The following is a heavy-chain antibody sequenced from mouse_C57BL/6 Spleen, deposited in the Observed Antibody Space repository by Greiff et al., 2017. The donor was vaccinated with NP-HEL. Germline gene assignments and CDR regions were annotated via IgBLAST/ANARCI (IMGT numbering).Heavy chain of an antibody. CDR3: AGGGGKSYGRSAY. CDR2: IHPNSGST. D-gene: IGHD1-1*01. V-gene: IGHV1-64*01. Sequence: QVQLQQPGAELVKPGASVKLSCKASGYTFTSYWMHWVKQRPGQGLEWIGMIHPNSGSTNYNEKFKSKATLTVDKSSSTAYMQLNSLTSEDSAVYYCAGGGGKSYGRSAYWGQGTLVTVSA. CDR1: GYTFTSYW. J-gene: IGHJ3*01.